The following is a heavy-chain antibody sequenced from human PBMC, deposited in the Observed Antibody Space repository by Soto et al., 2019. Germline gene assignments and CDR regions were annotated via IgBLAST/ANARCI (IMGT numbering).Heavy chain of an antibody. CDR1: GFSFSSFV. CDR2: ISYDGTKK. Sequence: LRLSCEASGFSFSSFVMHWVRQAPGKGLEWVAVISYDGTKKYYSDSVKGRFTISRDNSGKTVSLEMSSLRVEDTAVYYCARGTGRNSAWYDHFDPGGQGPVVTVSS. J-gene: IGHJ5*02. V-gene: IGHV3-30-3*01. D-gene: IGHD1-1*01. CDR3: ARGTGRNSAWYDHFDP.